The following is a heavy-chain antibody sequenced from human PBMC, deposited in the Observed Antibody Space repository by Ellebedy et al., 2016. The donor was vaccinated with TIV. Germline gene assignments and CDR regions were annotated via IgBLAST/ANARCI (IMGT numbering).Heavy chain of an antibody. V-gene: IGHV3-21*01. CDR2: ISSDNYI. J-gene: IGHJ6*02. Sequence: GESLKISCAASGITFSSYSMNWVRQAPGKGLEWVSSISSDNYIYYANSVKGRFTISRNNAKKSLYLQMNSLRAEDTAVYYCARDGKEDAGRDIVVVVAAHYYYGMDVWGQGTTVTVSS. D-gene: IGHD2-15*01. CDR3: ARDGKEDAGRDIVVVVAAHYYYGMDV. CDR1: GITFSSYS.